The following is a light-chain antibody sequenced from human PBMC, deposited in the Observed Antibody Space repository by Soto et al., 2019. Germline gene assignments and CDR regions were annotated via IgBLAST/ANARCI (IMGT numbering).Light chain of an antibody. J-gene: IGLJ2*01. Sequence: QSALTQPASVSGSPGQSITISCTGTSSDIGGYYYVSWYQHHPGKAPKLLIYQVTNRPSRVSNRFSGSKSGNTASLTISGLQAEDETDYYCSSYTSTNHVVFGGGTKLTVL. CDR1: SSDIGGYYY. V-gene: IGLV2-14*01. CDR2: QVT. CDR3: SSYTSTNHVV.